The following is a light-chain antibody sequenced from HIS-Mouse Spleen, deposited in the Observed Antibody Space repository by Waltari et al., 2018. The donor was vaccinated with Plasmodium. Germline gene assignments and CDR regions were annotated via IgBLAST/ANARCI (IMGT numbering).Light chain of an antibody. V-gene: IGLV3-10*01. J-gene: IGLJ3*02. CDR2: EDS. CDR1: ALPQKY. Sequence: YELTQPPSVSVSPGQTARITCSGDALPQKYAYWYQEKSGQAPVLVIYEDSKRPSGIPERFSGSSSGTMATLTISGDQVEDEADYYCYSTDSSGNHRVFGGGTKLTVL. CDR3: YSTDSSGNHRV.